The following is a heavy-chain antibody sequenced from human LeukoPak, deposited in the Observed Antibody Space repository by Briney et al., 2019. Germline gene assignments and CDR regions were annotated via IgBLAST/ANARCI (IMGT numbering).Heavy chain of an antibody. CDR1: GFTFSRHG. CDR2: ISYDGSDK. CDR3: AKDPTRAAAGTVDY. Sequence: GGSLRLSCAASGFTFSRHGVHWVRQAPGKGLEWVAVISYDGSDKHYADSVKGRFTISRDNSKNTLYLQMNSLRAEDTAVYYCAKDPTRAAAGTVDYWGQGTLVTVSS. J-gene: IGHJ4*02. D-gene: IGHD6-13*01. V-gene: IGHV3-30*18.